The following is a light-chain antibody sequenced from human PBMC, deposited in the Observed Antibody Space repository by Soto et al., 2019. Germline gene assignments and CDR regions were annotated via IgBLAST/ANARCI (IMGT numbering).Light chain of an antibody. CDR1: SSDVGGYNY. V-gene: IGLV2-14*01. Sequence: QSALTQPASVSGYPGQSITISCTGTSSDVGGYNYVSWYKQHPGKAPKFMIYDVSNRPSGVSNRFSGSKSGNTASLTISGLQAEDEADYYCSSYTTSNTRQIVFGTGTKVTVL. CDR2: DVS. J-gene: IGLJ1*01. CDR3: SSYTTSNTRQIV.